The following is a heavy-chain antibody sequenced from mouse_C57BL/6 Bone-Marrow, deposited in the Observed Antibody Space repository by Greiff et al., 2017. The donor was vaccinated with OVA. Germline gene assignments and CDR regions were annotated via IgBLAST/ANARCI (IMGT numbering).Heavy chain of an antibody. CDR3: ARWYDYPAWFAY. CDR1: GYTFTSYW. J-gene: IGHJ3*01. V-gene: IGHV1-55*01. Sequence: QVQLQQSGAELVKPGASVKMSCKASGYTFTSYWITWVKQRPGQGLEWIGDIYPGSGSTNYNEKFKSKATLTVDTSSSTAYMQLSSLTSEDSAVYDCARWYDYPAWFAYWGQGTLVTVSA. D-gene: IGHD2-4*01. CDR2: IYPGSGST.